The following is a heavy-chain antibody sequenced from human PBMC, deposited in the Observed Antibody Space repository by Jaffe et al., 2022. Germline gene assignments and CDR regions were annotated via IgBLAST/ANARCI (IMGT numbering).Heavy chain of an antibody. CDR3: TRDSSGWYDGDYFDY. J-gene: IGHJ4*02. V-gene: IGHV3-49*03. CDR2: IRSKAYGGTT. CDR1: GFTFGDYA. Sequence: EVQLVESGGGLVQPGRSLRLSCTASGFTFGDYAMSWFRQAPGKGLEWVGFIRSKAYGGTTEYAASVKGRFTISRDDSKSIAYLQMNSLKTEDTAVYYCTRDSSGWYDGDYFDYWGQGTLVTVSS. D-gene: IGHD6-19*01.